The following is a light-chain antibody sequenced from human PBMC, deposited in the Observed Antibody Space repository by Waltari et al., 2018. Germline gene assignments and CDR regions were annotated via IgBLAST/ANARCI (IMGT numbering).Light chain of an antibody. CDR2: FTS. CDR1: QIIDNF. Sequence: DIRMTQSPSSLSASVGDRVTITCRTGQIIDNFLNWYQQKPGKAPKLLIYFTSNLQSGVPSRFSCDGSVTTFTLTITSLQPEDFATYYCQQSYTVPPFGQGTRLELK. CDR3: QQSYTVPP. V-gene: IGKV1-39*01. J-gene: IGKJ5*01.